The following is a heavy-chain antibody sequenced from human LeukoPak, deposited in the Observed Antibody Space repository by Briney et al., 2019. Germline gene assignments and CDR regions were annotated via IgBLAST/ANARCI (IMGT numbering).Heavy chain of an antibody. V-gene: IGHV3-74*01. CDR3: ARDNYDSSGYYYNFDS. Sequence: GGALRLSCATPGFTFRSHWIHRVRPAPGVGLVGVSRISSDGSSTSFADSVKGRFTISRDNARNTLYLQMSSLRAEDTAVYYCARDNYDSSGYYYNFDSWGQGTLVTVSS. CDR1: GFTFRSHW. CDR2: ISSDGSST. D-gene: IGHD3-22*01. J-gene: IGHJ4*02.